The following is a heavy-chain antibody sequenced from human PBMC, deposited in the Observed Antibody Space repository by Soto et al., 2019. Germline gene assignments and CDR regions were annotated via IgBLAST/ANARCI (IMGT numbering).Heavy chain of an antibody. CDR3: ARYCSGGSCYNYYGMDV. V-gene: IGHV4-30-4*01. CDR2: IYYSGST. CDR1: GGSISSGDYY. J-gene: IGHJ6*01. Sequence: SETLSLTCTVSGGSISSGDYYWSWIRQPPGKGLEWIGYIYYSGSTYYNPSLKSRVTISVDTSKSQFSLKLSSVTATDTAVYYCARYCSGGSCYNYYGMDVWGQGTTVTVSS. D-gene: IGHD2-15*01.